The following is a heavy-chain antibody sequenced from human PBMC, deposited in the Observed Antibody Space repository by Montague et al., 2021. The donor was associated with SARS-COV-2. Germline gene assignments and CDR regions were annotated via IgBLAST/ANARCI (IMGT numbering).Heavy chain of an antibody. J-gene: IGHJ4*02. Sequence: SLRLSCAASGFSFNDYWMSWVRQAPGKGLEWVANIKQDGSETNHXDSVRGRFTVSRDNARNSLFLQMDSLSTEDTAVYYCAKGYTGDWDHYLDYWGQGTLVTVSS. CDR3: AKGYTGDWDHYLDY. CDR2: IKQDGSET. D-gene: IGHD6-19*01. CDR1: GFSFNDYW. V-gene: IGHV3-7*01.